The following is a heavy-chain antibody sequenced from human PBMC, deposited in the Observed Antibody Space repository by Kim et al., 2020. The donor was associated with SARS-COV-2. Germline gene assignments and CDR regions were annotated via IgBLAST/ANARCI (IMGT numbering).Heavy chain of an antibody. J-gene: IGHJ6*02. CDR3: ARHTIPGPLDYGDYGGDYYNVMDV. CDR1: GYSFTSYW. CDR2: IYPGDSDT. Sequence: GESLKISCKGSGYSFTSYWIGWVRQMPGKGLEWMGIIYPGDSDTRYSPSFQGQVTISADKSISTAYLQWSSLKASDTAMYYCARHTIPGPLDYGDYGGDYYNVMDVGAKGPRSPSP. D-gene: IGHD4-17*01. V-gene: IGHV5-51*01.